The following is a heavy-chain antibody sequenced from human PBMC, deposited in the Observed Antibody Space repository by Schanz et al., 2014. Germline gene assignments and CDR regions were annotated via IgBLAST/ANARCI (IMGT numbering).Heavy chain of an antibody. J-gene: IGHJ4*02. CDR2: ISGSGGTT. CDR1: GFTFNSYA. CDR3: AKDSTHIDIVLVPTAIDY. V-gene: IGHV3-23*01. D-gene: IGHD2-2*01. Sequence: EVQLLESGGGLVQPGESLRVSCAASGFTFNSYAMSWVRQAPGRGLEWVSGISGSGGTTHYADSVEGRFTISRDNSKNTLYLHMNTLRSEDTAVYYCAKDSTHIDIVLVPTAIDYWGQGTLVTVSS.